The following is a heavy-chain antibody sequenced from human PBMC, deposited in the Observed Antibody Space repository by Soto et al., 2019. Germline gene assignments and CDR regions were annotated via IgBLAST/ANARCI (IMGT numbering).Heavy chain of an antibody. CDR3: ASRGYSSSWYGREEDYYYYGMDV. V-gene: IGHV3-53*01. CDR1: GFTVSSNY. D-gene: IGHD6-13*01. J-gene: IGHJ6*02. CDR2: IYSGGST. Sequence: GGSLRLSCAASGFTVSSNYMSWVRQAPGKGLEWVSVIYSGGSTYYAGSVKGRFTISRDNSKNTLYLQMNSLRAEDTAVYYCASRGYSSSWYGREEDYYYYGMDVWXQGTTVTVSS.